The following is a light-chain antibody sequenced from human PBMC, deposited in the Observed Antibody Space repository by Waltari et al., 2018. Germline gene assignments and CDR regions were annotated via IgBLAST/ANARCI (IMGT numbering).Light chain of an antibody. V-gene: IGLV2-23*01. Sequence: QSALTQPASVSGSPGQSITISCTGTSSEVGSYNLVSWYQQHPGKAPKLMIYEGSKRPSGVSNRFSGSKSGNTASLTISGLQAEDEADYFCSSYAGSSTLYVFGTGTKVTVL. CDR3: SSYAGSSTLYV. CDR1: SSEVGSYNL. CDR2: EGS. J-gene: IGLJ1*01.